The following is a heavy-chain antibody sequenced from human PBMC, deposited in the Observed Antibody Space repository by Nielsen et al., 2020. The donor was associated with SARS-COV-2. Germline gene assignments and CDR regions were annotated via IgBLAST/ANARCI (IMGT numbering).Heavy chain of an antibody. D-gene: IGHD2-2*01. V-gene: IGHV4-31*03. CDR3: ARLGYCSSTSCHDAFDV. CDR1: GGSISSGGYY. CDR2: IYYSGST. Sequence: LSLTCTVSGGSISSGGYYWSWIRQHPGKGLEWIGYIYYSGSTYYNPSLKSRVTISVDTSKNQFSLKLSSVTAAGTAVYYCARLGYCSSTSCHDAFDVWGQGKMVTVSS. J-gene: IGHJ3*01.